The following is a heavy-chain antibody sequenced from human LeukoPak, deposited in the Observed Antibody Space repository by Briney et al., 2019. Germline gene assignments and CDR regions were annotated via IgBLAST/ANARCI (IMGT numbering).Heavy chain of an antibody. V-gene: IGHV3-48*02. D-gene: IGHD3-10*01. Sequence: GGSLRLSCAASGFTFSSYKMNWVRQAPGKGLEWVSYIGTSSSAIYYADSVRGRFTISRDNAKNSLYLQMNSLRDEDTAVYYCARESGLYYGSGRDEVYFDYWGQGTLVTVSS. CDR2: IGTSSSAI. CDR3: ARESGLYYGSGRDEVYFDY. J-gene: IGHJ4*02. CDR1: GFTFSSYK.